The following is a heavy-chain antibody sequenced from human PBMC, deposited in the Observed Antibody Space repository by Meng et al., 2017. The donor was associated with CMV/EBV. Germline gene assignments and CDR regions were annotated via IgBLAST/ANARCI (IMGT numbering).Heavy chain of an antibody. Sequence: GSLRLSCAVYGGSFSGYYWSWIRQPPGKGLEWIGEINHSGSTNYNPSLKSRVTISVDTSKNQFSLKLSSVTAADTAVYYCARRGSGSYWGYNWFDPWGQGTQVTVSS. CDR2: INHSGST. J-gene: IGHJ5*02. V-gene: IGHV4-34*01. CDR3: ARRGSGSYWGYNWFDP. CDR1: GGSFSGYY. D-gene: IGHD3-10*01.